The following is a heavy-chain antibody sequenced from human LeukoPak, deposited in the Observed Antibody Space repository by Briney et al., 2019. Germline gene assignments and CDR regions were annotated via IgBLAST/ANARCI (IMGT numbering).Heavy chain of an antibody. Sequence: PSETLSLTCTVSGGSISNYYWSWIRQPPGKGLEWVGYIYYSGSTNYKSSLKSRVTISVDAYKNKFSLKQSSVTAADTAVYYWAREVLRYFDWELGGPFDYWGQGTLVTVSS. CDR2: IYYSGST. D-gene: IGHD3-9*01. CDR3: AREVLRYFDWELGGPFDY. V-gene: IGHV4-59*12. CDR1: GGSISNYY. J-gene: IGHJ4*02.